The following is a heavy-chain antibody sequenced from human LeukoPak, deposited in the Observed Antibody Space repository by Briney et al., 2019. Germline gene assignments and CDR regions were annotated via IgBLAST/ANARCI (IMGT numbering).Heavy chain of an antibody. V-gene: IGHV1-69*05. CDR3: ARAHVGYYYYYMDV. Sequence: SVKVSCKASGGTFSSYAISLVRQARGQGLEWMGGIIPIFGTANYAQKFQGRVTITTDESTSTAYMELSSLRSEDTAVYYCARAHVGYYYYYMDVWGKGTTVTVSS. J-gene: IGHJ6*03. CDR2: IIPIFGTA. CDR1: GGTFSSYA. D-gene: IGHD1-26*01.